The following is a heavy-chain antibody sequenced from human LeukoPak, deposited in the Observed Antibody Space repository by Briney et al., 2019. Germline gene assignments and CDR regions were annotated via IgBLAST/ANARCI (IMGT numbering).Heavy chain of an antibody. J-gene: IGHJ4*02. Sequence: GESLKISCKGSGYSFSSYWIGWVRQMPGKGLEWMGIIYPGDSDTRYSPSFQGQVTISADKSISTAYLQWSSLKASDTAMYYCARHPYYYDSTGYHPDYWGQGTLVTVSS. V-gene: IGHV5-51*01. CDR2: IYPGDSDT. CDR1: GYSFSSYW. CDR3: ARHPYYYDSTGYHPDY. D-gene: IGHD3-22*01.